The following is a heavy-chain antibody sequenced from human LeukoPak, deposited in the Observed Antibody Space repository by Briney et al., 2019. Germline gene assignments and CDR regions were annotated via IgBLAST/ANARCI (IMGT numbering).Heavy chain of an antibody. CDR3: AKPTRGSGSFLIDF. Sequence: GGSLRLSCAASGFTFSSYGMHWARQAPGKGMEWVAVIWDDGSSKYYGDSVKGRFTISRDNSKNTLYLQMNSLRAEDTAVYYCAKPTRGSGSFLIDFWGQGTLVTVSS. CDR2: IWDDGSSK. D-gene: IGHD1-26*01. V-gene: IGHV3-33*06. J-gene: IGHJ4*02. CDR1: GFTFSSYG.